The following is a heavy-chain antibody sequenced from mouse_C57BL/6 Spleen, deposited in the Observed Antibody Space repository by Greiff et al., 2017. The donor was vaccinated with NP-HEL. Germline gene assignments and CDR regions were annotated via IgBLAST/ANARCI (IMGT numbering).Heavy chain of an antibody. CDR2: INPNNGGT. J-gene: IGHJ1*03. Sequence: EVQLQESGPELVKPGASVKIPCKASGYTFTDYNMDWVKQSHGKSLEWIGDINPNNGGTIYNQKFKGKATLTVDKSSSTAYMELRSLTSEDTAVYYCARRGSSYWYFDVWGTGTTVTVSS. D-gene: IGHD1-1*01. CDR1: GYTFTDYN. CDR3: ARRGSSYWYFDV. V-gene: IGHV1-18*01.